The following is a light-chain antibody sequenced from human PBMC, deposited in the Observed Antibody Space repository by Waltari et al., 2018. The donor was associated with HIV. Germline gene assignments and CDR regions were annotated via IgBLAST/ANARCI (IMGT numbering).Light chain of an antibody. CDR1: QSINDY. CDR2: DAS. Sequence: GERATLSCRASQSINDYLAWYQQKPGQAPRLLIYDASQRAADIPARFSGSGSGTDFTLTISSLEPEDFGVYYCLYRSNWPPITFGGGTKV. J-gene: IGKJ4*01. V-gene: IGKV3-11*01. CDR3: LYRSNWPPIT.